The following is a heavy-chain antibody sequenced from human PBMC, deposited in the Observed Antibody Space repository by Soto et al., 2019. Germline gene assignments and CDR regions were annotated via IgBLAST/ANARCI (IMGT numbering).Heavy chain of an antibody. CDR1: GFTFSSYW. J-gene: IGHJ6*02. V-gene: IGHV3-7*04. CDR3: ARAAAGTIYYNYYGMDV. D-gene: IGHD6-13*01. CDR2: IKQDGSEK. Sequence: GGSLRLSCAASGFTFSSYWMSWVRQAPGKGLEWVANIKQDGSEKYYVDSVKGRFTISRDNAKNSLYLQMNSLRAEDKAVYYCARAAAGTIYYNYYGMDVWGQGTTVTVSS.